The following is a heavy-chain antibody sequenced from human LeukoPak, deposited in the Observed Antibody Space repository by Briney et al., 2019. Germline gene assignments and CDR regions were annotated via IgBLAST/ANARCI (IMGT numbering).Heavy chain of an antibody. J-gene: IGHJ5*02. V-gene: IGHV4-34*01. Sequence: SETLSLTCALYGGSFSGYYWSCIRHPPGKGLEWSWEINHSGSTNYNPSLKSRVTLSVDTSKNQFSLKLRSTTAADRAVYYWARGLRVGGLDPWGQGTLVTVSS. CDR3: ARGLRVGGLDP. D-gene: IGHD1-26*01. CDR1: GGSFSGYY. CDR2: INHSGST.